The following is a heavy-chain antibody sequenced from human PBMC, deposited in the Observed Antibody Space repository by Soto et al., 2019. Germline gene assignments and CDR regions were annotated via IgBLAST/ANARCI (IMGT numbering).Heavy chain of an antibody. Sequence: QVQLVQSGAEVRKPGASVNISCRASGFSFSDNLINWVRQAPGQSLEWMGWINPDNGNTRYSQTFQGRVTISRHSSASISLVEGSVLTSEATVVYCGARAILSVALRASGACDVWGEGTVVPASS. CDR3: ARAILSVALRASGACDV. CDR1: GFSFSDNL. CDR2: INPDNGNT. J-gene: IGHJ3*01. D-gene: IGHD2-15*01. V-gene: IGHV1-3*01.